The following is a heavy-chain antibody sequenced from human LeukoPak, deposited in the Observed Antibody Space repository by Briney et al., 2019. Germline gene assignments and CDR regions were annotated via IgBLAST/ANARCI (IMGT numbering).Heavy chain of an antibody. J-gene: IGHJ4*02. CDR2: ISASGGNT. Sequence: GGSLRLSCAASGFSFSTYAMSWVRQAPEKGLEWVSAISASGGNTYYPDSVKGRFTISRDNSKNTLYLQMNSLRAEDTAVYYCAREGVYYYDSSGYIDYWGQGTLVTVSS. V-gene: IGHV3-23*01. D-gene: IGHD3-22*01. CDR3: AREGVYYYDSSGYIDY. CDR1: GFSFSTYA.